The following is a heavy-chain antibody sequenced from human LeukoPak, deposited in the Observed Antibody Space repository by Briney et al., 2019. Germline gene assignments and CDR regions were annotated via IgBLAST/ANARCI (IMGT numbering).Heavy chain of an antibody. CDR3: AVLVPCSSTSCYYFDY. Sequence: ASVKVSCKASGGTFSSYAISWVRQAPGQGLEWMGGIIPIFGTANYAQKFQGRVTITADESTSTAYMELSSLRSEDTAVYYCAVLVPCSSTSCYYFDYWGQGTLVTVSS. CDR2: IIPIFGTA. CDR1: GGTFSSYA. D-gene: IGHD2-2*01. J-gene: IGHJ4*02. V-gene: IGHV1-69*13.